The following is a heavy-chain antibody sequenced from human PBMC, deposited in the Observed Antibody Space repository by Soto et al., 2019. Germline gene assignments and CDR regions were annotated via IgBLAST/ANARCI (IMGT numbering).Heavy chain of an antibody. CDR3: ATSNSNYVGYFDL. V-gene: IGHV1-3*01. CDR2: INAGNGNT. CDR1: GYTFTSYA. D-gene: IGHD4-4*01. Sequence: ASVKVSCKASGYTFTSYAMHWVRQAPGQRLEWMGWINAGNGNTKYSQKFQGRVTMTGDTSTSTAYMELSSLRSEDTAVYYCATSNSNYVGYFDLWGRGTLVTVSS. J-gene: IGHJ2*01.